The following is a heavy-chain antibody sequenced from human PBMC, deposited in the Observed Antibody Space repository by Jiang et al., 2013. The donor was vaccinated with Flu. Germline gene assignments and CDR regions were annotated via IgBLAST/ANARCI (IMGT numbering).Heavy chain of an antibody. Sequence: SGAEVKKPGASVKVSCKASGYTFTNYGISWVRQAPGQGLEWMGWISAYNGNTNYAQKLQGRVTMTTDTSTSTAYMELRSLRSDDTAVYYCARDEGLGEFVGNLYSSSWDYYYGMDVWGQGTTVTVSS. CDR1: GYTFTNYG. J-gene: IGHJ6*02. CDR3: ARDEGLGEFVGNLYSSSWDYYYGMDV. V-gene: IGHV1-18*01. D-gene: IGHD6-13*01. CDR2: ISAYNGNT.